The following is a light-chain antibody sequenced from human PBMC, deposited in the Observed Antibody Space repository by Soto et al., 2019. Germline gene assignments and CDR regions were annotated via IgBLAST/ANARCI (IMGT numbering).Light chain of an antibody. Sequence: QSVLTQPPSASGSPGQSVTFSCTGTSSDVGAYNSFSWYQQHSGKAPKRRIYEVNKRPSGVPDRFSGSKSGNTASLTVSGLQAEYEADYDCSSYAGGNKLLFGGGTKVTVL. CDR1: SSDVGAYNS. V-gene: IGLV2-8*01. CDR2: EVN. J-gene: IGLJ3*02. CDR3: SSYAGGNKLL.